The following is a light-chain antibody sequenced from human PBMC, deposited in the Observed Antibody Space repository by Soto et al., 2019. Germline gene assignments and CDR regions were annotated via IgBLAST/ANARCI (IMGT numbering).Light chain of an antibody. Sequence: QSVLTQPPSASGTPGQSVTISCSGSTSNIGSNTVNWNQQLPGTAPKLLVDSNDQRPSGVPDRFSASKSGTSAFLAIRGLQSEDEADYDCAVLDDSLNAGVFGGGTTLTVL. CDR2: SND. CDR1: TSNIGSNT. CDR3: AVLDDSLNAGV. V-gene: IGLV1-44*01. J-gene: IGLJ3*02.